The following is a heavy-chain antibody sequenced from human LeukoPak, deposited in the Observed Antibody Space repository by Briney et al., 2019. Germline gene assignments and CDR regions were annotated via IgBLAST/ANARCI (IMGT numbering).Heavy chain of an antibody. J-gene: IGHJ4*02. V-gene: IGHV3-48*01. CDR3: ARDGGSITGTTGLFDY. D-gene: IGHD1-7*01. Sequence: GGSLRLSCAASGFTFSSYSMNWVRQAPGKGLEWVSYISSSSSTIYYADSVKGRFTISRDNAKNSLYLQMNSLRAEDTAVYYCARDGGSITGTTGLFDYWGQGTLVTVSS. CDR2: ISSSSSTI. CDR1: GFTFSSYS.